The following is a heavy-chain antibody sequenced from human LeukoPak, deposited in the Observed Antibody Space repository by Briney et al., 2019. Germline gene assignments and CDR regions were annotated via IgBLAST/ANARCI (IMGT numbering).Heavy chain of an antibody. V-gene: IGHV3-23*01. J-gene: IGHJ4*02. CDR3: GPREDSTTNAYDY. D-gene: IGHD2/OR15-2a*01. CDR2: ISGEGVTI. CDR1: GFTFSNYA. Sequence: GGSLRLSCAASGFTFSNYAMSWVRRAPGKGLEWVSAISGEGVTIYYADSVKGRFTISRDNSKNTLYLQMNSLTAEDTAVYYCGPREDSTTNAYDYWGQGTLVTVSS.